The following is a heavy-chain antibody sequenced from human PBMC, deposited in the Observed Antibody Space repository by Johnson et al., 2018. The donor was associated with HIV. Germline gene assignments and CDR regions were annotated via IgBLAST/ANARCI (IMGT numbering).Heavy chain of an antibody. CDR1: GFTFSDYY. CDR2: ISYDGSNK. J-gene: IGHJ3*02. CDR3: ARDKGRGAFDI. D-gene: IGHD3-10*01. Sequence: QVQLVESGGGVVKPGGSLRLSCAASGFTFSDYYMSWIRQAPGKGLEWVAVISYDGSNKYYADSVKGRVTISRDNAKKSLYLQMNSLRAEDKAVYYCARDKGRGAFDIWGQGTMVTVSS. V-gene: IGHV3-11*04.